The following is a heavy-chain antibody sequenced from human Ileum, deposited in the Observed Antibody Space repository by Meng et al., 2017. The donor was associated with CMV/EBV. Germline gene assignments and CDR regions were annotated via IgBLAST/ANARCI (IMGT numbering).Heavy chain of an antibody. CDR3: AHKRASPPYDFFDY. V-gene: IGHV2-5*02. Sequence: QIPLKESAPTLVKSTQTLTPTCTFSGFSLSTSGVGVGWIRQPPGKAMEWLALIYWDAANRYSPSLRSRLTITKDTSKNQVVLTTTNMNPLDTATYYCAHKRASPPYDFFDYWGQGTLVTVSS. J-gene: IGHJ4*02. CDR1: GFSLSTSGVG. D-gene: IGHD3-3*01. CDR2: IYWDAAN.